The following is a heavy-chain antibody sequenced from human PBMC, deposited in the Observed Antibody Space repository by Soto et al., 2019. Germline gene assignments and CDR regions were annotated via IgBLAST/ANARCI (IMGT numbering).Heavy chain of an antibody. V-gene: IGHV3-53*01. D-gene: IGHD7-27*01. J-gene: IGHJ3*02. CDR3: ARVWGIENAFDI. CDR2: IYSSGTT. Sequence: EVQLVESGGGLIQPGGSLRLSCAVSGFTVSSNYMSWVRQAPGKGLEWVSIIYSSGTTYYADSVKGRLTISRDNSKNTLYLQMNSLRAEDTAVYYCARVWGIENAFDIWGQGGGVTVSS. CDR1: GFTVSSNY.